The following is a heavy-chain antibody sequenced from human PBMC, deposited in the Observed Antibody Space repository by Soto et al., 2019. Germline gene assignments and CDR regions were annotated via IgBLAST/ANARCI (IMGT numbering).Heavy chain of an antibody. CDR1: GFAFMSYT. D-gene: IGHD6-6*01. V-gene: IGHV3-21*04. J-gene: IGHJ5*02. Sequence: PGGSLRLSCAASGFAFMSYTMNWVRQAPGKGLEWVSSMTSSGAHIYHADSVKGRFTISRDNSKNTLSLQMNSLRAEDTAVYYYAKDQGIASRPRWFDPWGQGTLVTVSS. CDR2: MTSSGAHI. CDR3: AKDQGIASRPRWFDP.